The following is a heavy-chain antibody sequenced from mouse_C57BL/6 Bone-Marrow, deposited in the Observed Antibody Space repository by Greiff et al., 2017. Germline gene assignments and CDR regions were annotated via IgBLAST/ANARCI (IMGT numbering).Heavy chain of an antibody. CDR1: GFNIKDDY. CDR3: TTVATVVYFDY. D-gene: IGHD1-1*01. Sequence: VHVKQPGAELVRPGASVKLSCTASGFNIKDDYMHWVKQRPEQGLAWIGWIDPENGDTEYASKFQGKATITADTSSNTAYLQLSSLTSEDTAVYYCTTVATVVYFDYWGQGTTLTVSS. CDR2: IDPENGDT. V-gene: IGHV14-4*01. J-gene: IGHJ2*01.